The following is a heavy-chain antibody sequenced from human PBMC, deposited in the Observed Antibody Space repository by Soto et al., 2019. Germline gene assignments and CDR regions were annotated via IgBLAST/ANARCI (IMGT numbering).Heavy chain of an antibody. J-gene: IGHJ6*02. D-gene: IGHD6-13*01. V-gene: IGHV4-59*01. CDR1: GVSISSYY. CDR2: IYYSGST. Sequence: SETLSLTGTVCGVSISSYYWSWIRQPPGKGLEWIGYIYYSGSTNYNPSLKSRVTISVDTSKNQFSLKLSSVTAADTAVYYCARDRLAAAGYYYYYGMDVWGQGTTVTVSS. CDR3: ARDRLAAAGYYYYYGMDV.